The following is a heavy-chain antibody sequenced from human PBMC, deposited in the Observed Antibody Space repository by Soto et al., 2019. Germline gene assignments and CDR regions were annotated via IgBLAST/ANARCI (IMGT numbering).Heavy chain of an antibody. D-gene: IGHD4-17*01. CDR2: IHYSGSA. V-gene: IGHV4-59*08. CDR1: GGSISSYY. J-gene: IGHJ4*02. Sequence: SETLSLTCTVSGGSISSYYWSWIRQTPGKGLQYIGYIHYSGSANYNPSLKSRVTISDDTSTNQILLTLTSVTAADTAVYYCTTVAYGEYVSDYWGQGTLVTVPQ. CDR3: TTVAYGEYVSDY.